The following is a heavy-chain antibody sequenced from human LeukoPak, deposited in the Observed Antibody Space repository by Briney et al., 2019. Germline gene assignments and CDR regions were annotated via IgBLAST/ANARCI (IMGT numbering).Heavy chain of an antibody. CDR3: ARDIAAAGLFFDY. J-gene: IGHJ4*02. D-gene: IGHD6-13*01. Sequence: GGSLRLSCAASGFTFNSYWMSWVRQAPGKGLEWVANMKYDGSEKDYVDSVKGRFTISRDNAKNSLYLQMNSLRAEDTAVYYCARDIAAAGLFFDYWGQGTLVTVSS. CDR2: MKYDGSEK. V-gene: IGHV3-7*01. CDR1: GFTFNSYW.